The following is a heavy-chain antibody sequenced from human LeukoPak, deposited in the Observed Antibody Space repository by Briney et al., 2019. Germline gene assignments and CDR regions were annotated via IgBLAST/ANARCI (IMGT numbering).Heavy chain of an antibody. Sequence: GESLKISCKGSGYGFTNYWIGWVRQMPGKGLEWMGLIWPGDSTTRYSPSFQGQVTVSADKSLTTAYLQWSSLKASDTAVYYCARGVSYYYGSGSYHNKYYFDYWGQGTLVTVSS. CDR2: IWPGDSTT. J-gene: IGHJ4*02. CDR1: GYGFTNYW. V-gene: IGHV5-51*01. D-gene: IGHD3-10*01. CDR3: ARGVSYYYGSGSYHNKYYFDY.